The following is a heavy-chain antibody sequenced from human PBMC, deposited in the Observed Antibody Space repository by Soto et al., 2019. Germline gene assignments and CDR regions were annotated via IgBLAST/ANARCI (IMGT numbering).Heavy chain of an antibody. J-gene: IGHJ4*02. Sequence: NPSETLSLTCTVSDDSFRGAEYYWSWIRQPLGKGPEWIGYTYYNGDTKYNPALRSRVTMTEDTSKNQFSLRLSSVTAADTAVYFCARGPAYIDGWRTFDLWGRGIPVTVSS. D-gene: IGHD6-19*01. V-gene: IGHV4-61*08. CDR1: DDSFRGAEYY. CDR3: ARGPAYIDGWRTFDL. CDR2: TYYNGDT.